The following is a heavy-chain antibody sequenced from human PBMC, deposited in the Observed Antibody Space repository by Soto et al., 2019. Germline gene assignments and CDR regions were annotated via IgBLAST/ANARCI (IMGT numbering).Heavy chain of an antibody. CDR1: GFSFSSYA. CDR3: ARGQRWAHLDY. D-gene: IGHD1-26*01. V-gene: IGHV3-64*01. CDR2: ISPNGDDT. J-gene: IGHJ4*02. Sequence: EVQLVESGGGLVQPGGSLRLSCAASGFSFSSYAMHWVRQAPGKGLEYVSAISPNGDDTYYANSMKGRFTISRDNSKSTLYLQMGSLRAEDLAVYYCARGQRWAHLDYWDQGTLVTVSS.